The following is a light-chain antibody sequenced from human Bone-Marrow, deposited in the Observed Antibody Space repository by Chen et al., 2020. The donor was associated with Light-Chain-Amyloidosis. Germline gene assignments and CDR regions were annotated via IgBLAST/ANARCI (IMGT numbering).Light chain of an antibody. CDR1: NIGSTS. J-gene: IGLJ3*02. V-gene: IGLV3-21*02. CDR2: DDS. Sequence: SYVLTQPSSVSVAPGQTATIACGGNNIGSTSVHWYQQTPGQAPLLVVYDDSDRPSGIPERWSGSNGGNTATLTISRVEAGDEADYYCQVWDRSSDRPVFGGGTKLTVL. CDR3: QVWDRSSDRPV.